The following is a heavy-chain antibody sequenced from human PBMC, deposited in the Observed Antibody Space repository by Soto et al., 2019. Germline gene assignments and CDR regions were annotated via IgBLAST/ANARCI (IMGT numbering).Heavy chain of an antibody. Sequence: PSETLSLTCTVSGGSISSYYWSWIRQPPGKGLEWIGYIYYSGSTNYNPSLKSRVTISVDTSKNQFSLKLSSVTAADTAVYYCARAEYPPVYLQHWGKGTLVTVSS. CDR1: GGSISSYY. CDR2: IYYSGST. D-gene: IGHD2-2*02. J-gene: IGHJ1*01. V-gene: IGHV4-59*01. CDR3: ARAEYPPVYLQH.